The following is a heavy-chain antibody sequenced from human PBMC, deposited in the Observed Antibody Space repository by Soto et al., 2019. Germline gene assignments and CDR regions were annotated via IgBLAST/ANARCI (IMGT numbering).Heavy chain of an antibody. D-gene: IGHD3-10*01. Sequence: EVQLVESGGGLVQPGGSLRLSCAASGFTFSSYWMSWVRQAPGKGLEWVANIKQDGSEKYYVDSVKGRFTISRDNAKNSLYLQMNSLRAEDTAVYYCARRGKLWFGELLRYYYYMDVWGKGTTVTVSS. V-gene: IGHV3-7*01. CDR2: IKQDGSEK. J-gene: IGHJ6*03. CDR3: ARRGKLWFGELLRYYYYMDV. CDR1: GFTFSSYW.